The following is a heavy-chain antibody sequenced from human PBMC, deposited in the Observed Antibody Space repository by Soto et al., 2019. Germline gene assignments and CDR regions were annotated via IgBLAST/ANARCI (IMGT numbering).Heavy chain of an antibody. Sequence: GGSLRLSCAASGFTFSNAWMNWVRQAPGKGLEWVGRIKSKTDGGTTDYAAPVKGRFTISRDDSKNTLYLQMNSLKTEDTAVYYCTTDRKEGGWFGELDFDYWGQGTVVTVSS. V-gene: IGHV3-15*07. CDR1: GFTFSNAW. CDR2: IKSKTDGGTT. J-gene: IGHJ4*02. CDR3: TTDRKEGGWFGELDFDY. D-gene: IGHD3-10*01.